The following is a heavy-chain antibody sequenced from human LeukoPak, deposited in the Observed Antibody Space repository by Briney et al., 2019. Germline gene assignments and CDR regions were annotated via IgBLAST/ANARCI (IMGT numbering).Heavy chain of an antibody. CDR2: IYYSGST. Sequence: ASETLSLTCTVSGGSISSYYWSWIRQPPGKGLEWIGYIYYSGSTNYNPSLKSRVTISVDTSKNQFSLKLSSVTAADTAVYYCARGDWLLGEDAFDIWGQGTMVTVSS. CDR1: GGSISSYY. J-gene: IGHJ3*02. CDR3: ARGDWLLGEDAFDI. V-gene: IGHV4-59*01. D-gene: IGHD2-15*01.